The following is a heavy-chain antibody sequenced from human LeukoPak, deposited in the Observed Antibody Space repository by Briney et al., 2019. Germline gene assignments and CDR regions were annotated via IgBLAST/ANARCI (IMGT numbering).Heavy chain of an antibody. CDR1: GFIFKKYA. J-gene: IGHJ4*02. CDR3: AKDRIVLTVYAFDS. Sequence: GGPLRLSCAASGFIFKKYAMSWVRQAPGKGLEWVATLSGSGNTSSYSDSVKGRFTISRDNSKNTVYLQLNSLRAEDTAVYFCAKDRIVLTVYAFDSWGQGNLVTVSS. D-gene: IGHD2-8*01. V-gene: IGHV3-23*01. CDR2: LSGSGNTS.